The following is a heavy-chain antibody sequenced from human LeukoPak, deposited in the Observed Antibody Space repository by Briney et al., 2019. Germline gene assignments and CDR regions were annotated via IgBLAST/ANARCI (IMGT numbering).Heavy chain of an antibody. Sequence: GGSLRLSCAASGFTFSSYAMHWVRQAPGKGLEWVAVISYDGSNKYYADSVKSRFTISRDNSKNTLYLQMNSLRAEDTAVYYCARDHGRLRLGESTNWFDPWGQGTLVTVSS. V-gene: IGHV3-30-3*01. CDR1: GFTFSSYA. CDR2: ISYDGSNK. CDR3: ARDHGRLRLGESTNWFDP. J-gene: IGHJ5*02. D-gene: IGHD3-16*01.